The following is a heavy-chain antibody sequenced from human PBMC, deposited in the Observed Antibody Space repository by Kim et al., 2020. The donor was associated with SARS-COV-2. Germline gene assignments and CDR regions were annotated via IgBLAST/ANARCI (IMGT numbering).Heavy chain of an antibody. CDR1: GGSISSYY. J-gene: IGHJ4*02. CDR2: IYYSGST. CDR3: ARGTQWLVHY. V-gene: IGHV4-59*01. D-gene: IGHD6-19*01. Sequence: SETLSLTCTVSGGSISSYYWSWIRQPPGKGLEWIGYIYYSGSTNYNPSLKSRVTISVDTSKNQFSLKLSSVTAADTAVYYCARGTQWLVHYWGQGTLVTVSS.